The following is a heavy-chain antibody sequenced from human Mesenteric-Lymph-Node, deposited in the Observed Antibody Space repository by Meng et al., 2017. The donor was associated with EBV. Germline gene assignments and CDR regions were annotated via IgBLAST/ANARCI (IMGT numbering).Heavy chain of an antibody. CDR2: ISYSGST. J-gene: IGHJ5*02. Sequence: VQPQESGPGLVKPSQTLSLPCAVSGGSFNNGDYYWSWVRQPPGRGLEWIGCISYSGSTHCNPSLNSRVTISVDTSTDQFSLKLSSVTAADTAVYYCARALNYDLFSDYSMSYFDPWAREPWSPSP. D-gene: IGHD3-3*01. CDR1: GGSFNNGDYY. V-gene: IGHV4-30-4*08. CDR3: ARALNYDLFSDYSMSYFDP.